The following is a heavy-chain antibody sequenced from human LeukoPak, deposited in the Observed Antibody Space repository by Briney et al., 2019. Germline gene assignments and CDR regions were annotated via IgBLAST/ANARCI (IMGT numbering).Heavy chain of an antibody. V-gene: IGHV3-7*01. CDR3: ARDTVGVTDY. J-gene: IGHJ4*02. CDR1: GFTFSSSW. CDR2: IKPDGSEK. D-gene: IGHD1-26*01. Sequence: LTGGSLRLSCAASGFTFSSSWMSWVRQAPGKGLEWVTNIKPDGSEKYYVDSVKGRFTISRDNAKNSLYLQMNSLRAEDTALYYCARDTVGVTDYWGQGTLVTVSS.